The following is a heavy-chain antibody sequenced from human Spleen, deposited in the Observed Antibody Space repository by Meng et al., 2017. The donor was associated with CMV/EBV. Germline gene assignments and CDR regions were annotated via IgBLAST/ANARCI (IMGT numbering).Heavy chain of an antibody. CDR3: ASFDHIPRRNYFDY. CDR2: IHHSGSA. Sequence: QVQLQQWGAGLLKPSETLSLTCGVYGGSFSNYYWSWIRQPPGKGLEWIGYIHHSGSAYYNPSLKSRVSISVDTSKNQFSLNLNSMTAADTAVYYCASFDHIPRRNYFDYWGQGTLVTVSS. J-gene: IGHJ4*02. V-gene: IGHV4-34*01. CDR1: GGSFSNYY. D-gene: IGHD2-21*01.